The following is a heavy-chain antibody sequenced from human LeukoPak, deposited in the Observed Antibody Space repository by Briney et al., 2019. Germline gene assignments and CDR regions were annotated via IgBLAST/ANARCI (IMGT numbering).Heavy chain of an antibody. V-gene: IGHV4-38-2*02. J-gene: IGHJ4*02. CDR2: IYHSGST. CDR3: ASLIYCGGDCL. CDR1: GYSISSGYY. D-gene: IGHD2-21*02. Sequence: SETLSLTCTVSGYSISSGYYWGWIRQPPGKGLEWIGSIYHSGSTYYNPSLKSRVTISVDTSKNQFSLKLSSVTAADTAVYYCASLIYCGGDCLWGQGTLVTVSS.